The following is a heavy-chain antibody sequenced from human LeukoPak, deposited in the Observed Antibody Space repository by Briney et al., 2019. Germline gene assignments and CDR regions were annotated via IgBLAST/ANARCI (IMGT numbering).Heavy chain of an antibody. CDR2: IGDTGGTT. V-gene: IGHV3-23*01. D-gene: IGHD3-10*01. CDR3: AKDHGAGSYYNHPDY. Sequence: TGGSLRLSCAASGFTFSNYAMSWVRQAPGKGLEWVSGIGDTGGTTFYADSVKGRFTISRDNSKNTLSLQMNSLRAEDTAVYYCAKDHGAGSYYNHPDYWGQGTLVTVSS. CDR1: GFTFSNYA. J-gene: IGHJ4*02.